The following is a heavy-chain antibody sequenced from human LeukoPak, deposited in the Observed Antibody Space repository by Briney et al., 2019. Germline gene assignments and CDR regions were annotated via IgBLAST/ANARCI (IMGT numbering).Heavy chain of an antibody. J-gene: IGHJ3*02. V-gene: IGHV1-2*02. CDR2: INPNSGGT. CDR1: GYTFTGYY. D-gene: IGHD5-24*01. Sequence: GASVKVSCKASGYTFTGYYMHWVRQAPGQGLGWMGWINPNSGGTNYAQKFQGRVTMTRDTSISTAYMELSRLRSDDTAVYYCARDPSRDGYVDAFDIWGQGTMVTVSS. CDR3: ARDPSRDGYVDAFDI.